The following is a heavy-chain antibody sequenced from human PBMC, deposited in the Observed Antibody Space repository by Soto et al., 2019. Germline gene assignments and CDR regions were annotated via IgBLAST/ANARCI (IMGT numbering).Heavy chain of an antibody. Sequence: QMQLVQSGAEVKKPGSSVKVSCKASGGTFSSYAISWVRQAPGQGLEWMGGIIPIFGTANYAQKFQGRVTITADESTSTAYMELSSLRSEDTAVYYCSRDPPNWNDRVDWFDPWGQGTLVTVSS. CDR2: IIPIFGTA. CDR1: GGTFSSYA. CDR3: SRDPPNWNDRVDWFDP. V-gene: IGHV1-69*01. D-gene: IGHD1-1*01. J-gene: IGHJ5*02.